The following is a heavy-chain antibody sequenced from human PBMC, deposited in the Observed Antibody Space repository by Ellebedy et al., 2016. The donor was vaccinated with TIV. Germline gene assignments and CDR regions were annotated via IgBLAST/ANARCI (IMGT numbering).Heavy chain of an antibody. CDR1: GYTFTSYY. D-gene: IGHD3-3*01. Sequence: ASVKVSCXASGYTFTSYYMHWVRQAPGQGLEWMGIINPSVGSTSYAQKFQGRVTMTRDTSTSTVYIELSSLRSEDTAVSYCAKHLISRITIFGVAPPNAFDIWGQGTMVTVSS. V-gene: IGHV1-46*03. CDR2: INPSVGST. J-gene: IGHJ3*02. CDR3: AKHLISRITIFGVAPPNAFDI.